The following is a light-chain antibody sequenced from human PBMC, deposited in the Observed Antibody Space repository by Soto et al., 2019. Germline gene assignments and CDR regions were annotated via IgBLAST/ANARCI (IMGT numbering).Light chain of an antibody. CDR2: AAS. J-gene: IGKJ3*01. CDR3: QRTYNAPFT. CDR1: DSIDRY. V-gene: IGKV1-39*01. Sequence: DIQMTQSPSSLSAFVGDTVTINCRATDSIDRYLNWYQQKPGQAPRVLITAASTLESVVPSRFGGSGSGTDFTLTINNLQPEDFATYYCQRTYNAPFTFGPGTKVSIK.